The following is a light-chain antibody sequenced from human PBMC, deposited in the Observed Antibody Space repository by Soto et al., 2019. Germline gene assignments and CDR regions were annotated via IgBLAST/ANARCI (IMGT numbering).Light chain of an antibody. V-gene: IGKV1-27*01. Sequence: DIQMTQSPSSLSASVGDRVTITCRASQGMSNYLAGYQQKPGKVPKLLIYAASTLQSGVPSRFSGSGSGTDFTLTISSLQPEDVATYYCQKYNSAPTWTFGQGTKVEIK. CDR2: AAS. J-gene: IGKJ1*01. CDR1: QGMSNY. CDR3: QKYNSAPTWT.